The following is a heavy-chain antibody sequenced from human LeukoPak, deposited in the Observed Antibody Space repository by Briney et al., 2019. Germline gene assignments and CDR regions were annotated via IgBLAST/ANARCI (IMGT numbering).Heavy chain of an antibody. CDR3: ATEWYYYDSSGYYRTSSAGAFDI. CDR1: GGSFSGYY. V-gene: IGHV4-34*01. D-gene: IGHD3-22*01. Sequence: SETLSLTCAVYGGSFSGYYWSWIRQPPGKGLEWIGEINHSGSTNYNPSLKSRVTISVDTSKNQFSLKLSSVTAADTAVYYCATEWYYYDSSGYYRTSSAGAFDIWGQGTMVTVSS. CDR2: INHSGST. J-gene: IGHJ3*02.